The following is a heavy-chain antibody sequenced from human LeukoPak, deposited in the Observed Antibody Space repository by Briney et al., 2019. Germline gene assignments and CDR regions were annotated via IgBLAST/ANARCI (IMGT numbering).Heavy chain of an antibody. D-gene: IGHD3-16*02. V-gene: IGHV4-34*01. J-gene: IGHJ3*02. Sequence: SETLSLTCAVYGGSFSGYYWSWIRQPPGKGLEWIGEINHSGSTNYNPSLKSRVTISVDTSKNQFSLKLSSVTAADTAVYYCARRPFMITFGGVITYDAFDIWGQGTMVTVSS. CDR3: ARRPFMITFGGVITYDAFDI. CDR2: INHSGST. CDR1: GGSFSGYY.